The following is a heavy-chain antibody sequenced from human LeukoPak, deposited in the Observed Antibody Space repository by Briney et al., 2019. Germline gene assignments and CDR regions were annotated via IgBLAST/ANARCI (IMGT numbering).Heavy chain of an antibody. CDR3: ARDSSGYYSPMYYFDY. D-gene: IGHD3-22*01. Sequence: GRSLRLSCAASGFTFDDYAMHWVRQAPGKGLEWVSGISWNSGSIGYADSVKGRFTISRDNAKNSLYLQMNSLRAEDTAVYYCARDSSGYYSPMYYFDYWGQGTLVTVSS. J-gene: IGHJ4*02. CDR2: ISWNSGSI. CDR1: GFTFDDYA. V-gene: IGHV3-9*01.